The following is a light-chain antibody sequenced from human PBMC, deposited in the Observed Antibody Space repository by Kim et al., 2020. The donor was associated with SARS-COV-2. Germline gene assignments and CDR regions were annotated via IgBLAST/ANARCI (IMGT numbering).Light chain of an antibody. CDR2: LNSDGSH. CDR1: SGHSSYA. V-gene: IGLV4-69*01. Sequence: SLGGSGTLTCTRSSGHSSYAIAWHQQQPEKGPRYLMKLNSDGSHSKGDGIPDRFSGSSSGAERYLTISSLQSEDEADYYCQTWAKVFGGGTKLTVL. CDR3: QTWAKV. J-gene: IGLJ3*02.